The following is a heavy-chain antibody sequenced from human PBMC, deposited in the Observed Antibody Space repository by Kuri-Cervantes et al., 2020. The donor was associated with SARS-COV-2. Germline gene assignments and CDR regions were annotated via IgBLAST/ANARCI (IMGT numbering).Heavy chain of an antibody. J-gene: IGHJ3*02. CDR2: ISSSSSYI. CDR1: GFTFSSYA. CDR3: ARGRTFYYDRDAFDI. Sequence: ETLSLTCAASGFTFSSYAMHWVRQAPGKGLEWVSSISSSSSYIFYADSVKGRFTISRDNAKNSLYLQMNSLRAEDTAVYYCARGRTFYYDRDAFDIWGQGTMVTVSS. V-gene: IGHV3-21*01. D-gene: IGHD3-22*01.